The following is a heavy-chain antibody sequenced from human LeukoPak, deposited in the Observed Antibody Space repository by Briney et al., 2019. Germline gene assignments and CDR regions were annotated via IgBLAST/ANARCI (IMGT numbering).Heavy chain of an antibody. J-gene: IGHJ6*03. Sequence: PPETLSLTCTVSGGSISSYYWSWIRQSPGKGLEWIGYVYYSGSTYYNPSLKSRVTISVDRSKNQYSLKLSSVTAADTAVYYCARGTSTYYYYYMDVWGKGTTVTVSS. V-gene: IGHV4-59*12. CDR2: VYYSGST. CDR3: ARGTSTYYYYYMDV. CDR1: GGSISSYY. D-gene: IGHD2-2*01.